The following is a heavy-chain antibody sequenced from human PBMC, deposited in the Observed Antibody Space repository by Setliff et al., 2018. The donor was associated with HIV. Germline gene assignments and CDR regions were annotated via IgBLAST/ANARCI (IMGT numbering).Heavy chain of an antibody. CDR3: ARGQSQGYAYSGSYGAFDI. V-gene: IGHV1-69*05. Sequence: SVKVSCKASGCTFSSYAINWVRQAPGQGLEWMGGIIPMFGTRNYAQKFQGRVRITTDESTSTAYMELSSLRSEDTALYYCARGQSQGYAYSGSYGAFDIWGQGTMVTVSS. CDR1: GCTFSSYA. CDR2: IIPMFGTR. J-gene: IGHJ3*02. D-gene: IGHD1-26*01.